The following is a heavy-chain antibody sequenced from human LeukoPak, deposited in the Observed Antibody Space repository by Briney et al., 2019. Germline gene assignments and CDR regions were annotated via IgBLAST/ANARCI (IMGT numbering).Heavy chain of an antibody. D-gene: IGHD2-15*01. Sequence: PGGSLRLSCAASGFNVSRNYMSWVRQAPGKGLEWVSVLYTGGNTYYADSVKGRFTISRDNSENMLYLQMNSLRVEDTAVYYCVRQGCCSGGTCLLFDYWGQGTLVTVSS. CDR3: VRQGCCSGGTCLLFDY. CDR2: LYTGGNT. CDR1: GFNVSRNY. V-gene: IGHV3-53*01. J-gene: IGHJ4*02.